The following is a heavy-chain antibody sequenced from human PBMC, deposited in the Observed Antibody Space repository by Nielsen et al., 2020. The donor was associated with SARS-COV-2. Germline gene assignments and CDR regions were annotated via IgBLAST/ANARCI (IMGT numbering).Heavy chain of an antibody. CDR1: GGSISSSSYY. D-gene: IGHD6-25*01. V-gene: IGHV4-39*01. Sequence: GSLRLSCTVSGGSISSSSYYWGWIRQPPGKGLEWIGSIYYSGSTYYHPSLKSRVTISVDTSKNQFSLKLSSVTAADTAVYYCARRGRDYYYGMDVWGQGTTVTVSS. J-gene: IGHJ6*02. CDR2: IYYSGST. CDR3: ARRGRDYYYGMDV.